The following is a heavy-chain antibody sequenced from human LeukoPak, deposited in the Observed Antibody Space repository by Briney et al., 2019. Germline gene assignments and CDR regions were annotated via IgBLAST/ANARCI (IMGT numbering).Heavy chain of an antibody. CDR3: ARDQTYSGSGIYTYFDY. D-gene: IGHD3-10*01. V-gene: IGHV4-59*12. Sequence: PSETLSLTCTVSGGSISSYYWNWIRQPPGRGLEWIGYIYDGGSGFYNPSLKSRVTISADTSKNHFSLKLTSVTAADTAVYYCARDQTYSGSGIYTYFDYWGQGILVTVSS. CDR1: GGSISSYY. J-gene: IGHJ4*02. CDR2: IYDGGSG.